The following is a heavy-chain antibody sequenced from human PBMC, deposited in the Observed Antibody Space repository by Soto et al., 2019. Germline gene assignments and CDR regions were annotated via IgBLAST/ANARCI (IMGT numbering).Heavy chain of an antibody. CDR3: VSLLTTVTYNAKYGMDV. V-gene: IGHV3-48*03. D-gene: IGHD4-17*01. CDR1: GLIFSSYE. Sequence: GGSLRLSFTASGLIFSSYEMNWVRQAPGKGLEWLSFVSTSGSIKNYGDSVKVRFTISRDKAKNSLYLQMHSLRAEDTAVYYCVSLLTTVTYNAKYGMDVWGQGTSVTVSS. CDR2: VSTSGSIK. J-gene: IGHJ6*02.